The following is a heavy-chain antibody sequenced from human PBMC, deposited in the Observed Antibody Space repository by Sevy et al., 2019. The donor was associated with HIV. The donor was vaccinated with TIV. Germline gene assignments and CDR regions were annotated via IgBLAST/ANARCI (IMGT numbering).Heavy chain of an antibody. D-gene: IGHD1-26*01. CDR3: AREYSGFLDDAFDI. J-gene: IGHJ3*02. Sequence: ASVKVSCKASGYTFSGYYMHWVRQAPGQGLEWMGWINPNRGGTNYAQKFQGRVTMTRDTSISTAYMEMSRLRSDDTAVYYCAREYSGFLDDAFDIWGQGTMVTVSS. CDR1: GYTFSGYY. CDR2: INPNRGGT. V-gene: IGHV1-2*02.